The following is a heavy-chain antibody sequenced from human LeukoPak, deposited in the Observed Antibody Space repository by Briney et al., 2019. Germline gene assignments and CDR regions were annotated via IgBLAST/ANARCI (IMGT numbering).Heavy chain of an antibody. D-gene: IGHD3-22*01. CDR2: INWNGAWT. V-gene: IGHV3-20*04. CDR1: GFKFDDYG. Sequence: AGGSLRLSCAASGFKFDDYGMSWVRQAPGKGLEWVCDINWNGAWTGYADSAKGRFTISRDNAKNSLYLQMNSLRAEDTALYYCAGYYYDSSRGFDLWGQGTLVTVSA. J-gene: IGHJ5*02. CDR3: AGYYYDSSRGFDL.